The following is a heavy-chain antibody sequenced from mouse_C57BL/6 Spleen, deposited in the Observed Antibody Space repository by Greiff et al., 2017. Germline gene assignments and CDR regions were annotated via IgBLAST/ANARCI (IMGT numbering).Heavy chain of an antibody. CDR3: ARSYDY. CDR2: IYPGDGDT. CDR1: GYAFSSSW. J-gene: IGHJ2*01. Sequence: VKLMESGPELVKPGASVKISCKASGYAFSSSWMNWVKQRPGKGLEWIGRIYPGDGDTNYNGTFKGKATLTADKSSSTAYMQRSSLTSEDSAVYFGARSYDYWGQGATLTVSS. D-gene: IGHD1-1*01. V-gene: IGHV1-82*01.